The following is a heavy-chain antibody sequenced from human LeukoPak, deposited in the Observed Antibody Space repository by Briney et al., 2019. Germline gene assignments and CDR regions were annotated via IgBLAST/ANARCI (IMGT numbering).Heavy chain of an antibody. Sequence: GASVKVSCKASGYTFTGYYMHWVRQAPGQGLEWMGWISAYNGNTNYAQKLQGRVTMTTDTSTSTAYMELRSLRSDDTAVYYCARVYGDSFSDYWGQGTLVTVSS. V-gene: IGHV1-18*04. CDR2: ISAYNGNT. J-gene: IGHJ4*02. CDR1: GYTFTGYY. CDR3: ARVYGDSFSDY. D-gene: IGHD4-17*01.